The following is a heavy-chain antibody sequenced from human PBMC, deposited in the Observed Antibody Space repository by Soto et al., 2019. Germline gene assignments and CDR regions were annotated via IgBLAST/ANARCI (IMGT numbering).Heavy chain of an antibody. V-gene: IGHV1-18*01. CDR3: ARDGDSSGWYRVWYFDL. CDR2: IVVGSAYT. D-gene: IGHD6-19*01. J-gene: IGHJ2*01. CDR1: GYTFTSYG. Sequence: GASVKVSCKASGYTFTSYGISWVRQAPGQGLEWMGWIVVGSAYTNYAQKLQGRVTMTTDTSTSTAYMELRSLRSDDTAVYYCARDGDSSGWYRVWYFDLWGRGTLVTVSS.